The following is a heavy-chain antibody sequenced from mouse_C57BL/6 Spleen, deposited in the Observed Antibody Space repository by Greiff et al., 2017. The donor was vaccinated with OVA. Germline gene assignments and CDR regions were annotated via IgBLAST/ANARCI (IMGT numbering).Heavy chain of an antibody. CDR1: GYTFTDYY. CDR3: ARRDSYYYGSSYVEVWFAY. D-gene: IGHD1-1*01. Sequence: VQLQQSGPELVKPGASVKISCKASGYTFTDYYMNWVKQSHGKSLEWIGDINPNNGGTSYNQKFKGKATLTVDKSSSTAYMELRSLTSEDSAVYYCARRDSYYYGSSYVEVWFAYWGQGTLVTVSA. J-gene: IGHJ3*01. CDR2: INPNNGGT. V-gene: IGHV1-26*01.